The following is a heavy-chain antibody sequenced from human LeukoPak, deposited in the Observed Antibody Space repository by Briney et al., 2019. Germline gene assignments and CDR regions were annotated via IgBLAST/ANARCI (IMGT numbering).Heavy chain of an antibody. CDR3: AADRDYYGSGGDAFDL. J-gene: IGHJ3*01. Sequence: SVKLSCKTSGYSFTTFYIHWVRQAPGQGLEWIGWIVVGSGNTNYPQKFQERVTITRDMSTTTAYMELSSLRSEDTAMYYCAADRDYYGSGGDAFDLWGQGTMVTVSS. V-gene: IGHV1-58*02. CDR2: IVVGSGNT. D-gene: IGHD3-10*01. CDR1: GYSFTTFY.